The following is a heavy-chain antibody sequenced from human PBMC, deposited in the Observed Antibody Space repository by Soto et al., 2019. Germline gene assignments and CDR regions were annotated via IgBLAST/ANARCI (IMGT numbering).Heavy chain of an antibody. D-gene: IGHD2-2*01. J-gene: IGHJ4*02. CDR2: IYYSGSA. Sequence: PSETLSLTCTVSGDSVSSGGAYWSWIRQHPGKGLEWIGYIYYSGSANYTPSLNSRLTISVDTSRNQVSLSLPSVTAADTAVYYCANQRDSTRYFDYRGPGTLVTVPS. CDR3: ANQRDSTRYFDY. CDR1: GDSVSSGGAY. V-gene: IGHV4-31*03.